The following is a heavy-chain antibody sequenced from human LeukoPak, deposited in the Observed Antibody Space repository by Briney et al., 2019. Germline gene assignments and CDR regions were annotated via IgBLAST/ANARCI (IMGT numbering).Heavy chain of an antibody. CDR3: ARTAGGYYYGHYFDY. V-gene: IGHV4-59*01. CDR1: GGSISSYY. D-gene: IGHD3-22*01. J-gene: IGHJ4*02. CDR2: IYYSGST. Sequence: SETLSLTCTASGGSISSYYWSWIRQPPGKGLEWIGYIYYSGSTNYNPSLKSRVTISVDTSKNQFSLKLSSVTAADTAVYYCARTAGGYYYGHYFDYWGQGTLVTVSS.